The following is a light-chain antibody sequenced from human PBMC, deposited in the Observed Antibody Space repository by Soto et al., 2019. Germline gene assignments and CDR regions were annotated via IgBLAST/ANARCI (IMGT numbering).Light chain of an antibody. Sequence: QSVLTQPASVSGSPGQSIAISCTGTSSDVGGYNYVSWYQQHPGKAPKLMIHEVSNRPSGISDRFSGSKSGNTASQTISGRQADDEADYYCSSHTSYSTRVFGTGTKLTVL. CDR3: SSHTSYSTRV. CDR1: SSDVGGYNY. V-gene: IGLV2-14*01. J-gene: IGLJ1*01. CDR2: EVS.